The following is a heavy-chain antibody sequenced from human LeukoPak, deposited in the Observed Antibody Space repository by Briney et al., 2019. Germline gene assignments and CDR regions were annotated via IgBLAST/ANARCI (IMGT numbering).Heavy chain of an antibody. D-gene: IGHD3-22*01. CDR2: IGTAGDT. CDR3: ARASVVRGDDAFDI. V-gene: IGHV3-13*01. Sequence: GGSLRLSCAASGFTFSSYDMHWVRQATGKGLEWVSAIGTAGDTYYPGSVKGRFTISRENAKNSLYLQMNSLRAGDTAVYYCARASVVRGDDAFDIWGQGTMVTVSS. J-gene: IGHJ3*02. CDR1: GFTFSSYD.